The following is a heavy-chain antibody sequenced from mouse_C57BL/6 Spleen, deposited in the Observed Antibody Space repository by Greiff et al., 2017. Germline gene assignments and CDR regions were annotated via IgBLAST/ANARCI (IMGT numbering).Heavy chain of an antibody. CDR1: GFTFSSYG. J-gene: IGHJ4*01. D-gene: IGHD1-1*02. V-gene: IGHV5-6*01. Sequence: EVKLVESGGDLVKPGGSLKLSCAASGFTFSSYGMSWVRQTPDKRLEWVATISSGGSYTYYTDSVKGRFTISRDNAKNTLYLPMSSLQSEDTAMYYCASCGTYFYYAMDYWGQGTSVTVSS. CDR3: ASCGTYFYYAMDY. CDR2: ISSGGSYT.